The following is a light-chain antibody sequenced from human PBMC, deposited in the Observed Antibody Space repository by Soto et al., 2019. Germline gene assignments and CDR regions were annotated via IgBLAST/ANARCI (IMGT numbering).Light chain of an antibody. Sequence: QSVLTQPPSASGTPGQRVTFSCSGSSSNIGTNPVNWYQQLPGTAPKLLIYSNNNRPSGVPDRFSGSKSGTSASLAISGLQSEDEADSYCAAWDDSLNGVLFGGGTKLTVL. CDR1: SSNIGTNP. J-gene: IGLJ3*02. CDR2: SNN. V-gene: IGLV1-44*01. CDR3: AAWDDSLNGVL.